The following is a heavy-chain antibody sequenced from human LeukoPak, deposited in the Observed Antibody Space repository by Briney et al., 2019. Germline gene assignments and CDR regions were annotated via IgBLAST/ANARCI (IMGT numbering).Heavy chain of an antibody. CDR2: ISSKNVI. J-gene: IGHJ6*03. CDR1: GFTFSRYS. CDR3: ARPLESYYYMDV. D-gene: IGHD3-3*01. V-gene: IGHV3-48*04. Sequence: GGSQRLSCAASGFTFSRYSMNWVRQAPGKGLEWVSYISSKNVIYYADSVKGRFTISRDNAKNSLYLQMNSLRAEDTAVYYCARPLESYYYMDVWGKGTTVTVSS.